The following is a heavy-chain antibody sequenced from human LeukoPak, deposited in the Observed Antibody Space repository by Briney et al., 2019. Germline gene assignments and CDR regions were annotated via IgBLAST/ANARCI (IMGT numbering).Heavy chain of an antibody. D-gene: IGHD3-16*01. V-gene: IGHV4-34*01. CDR2: INRSGST. J-gene: IGHJ4*02. CDR1: GRSFRVYY. Sequence: SETLSLTCALYGRSFRVYYWSGIPQPPGKGLEWIGEINRSGSTNYNPSLKSRVTISVDTSKNQFSLELASVTAADTAVYYCMITFGYWGQGPLVTVSS. CDR3: MITFGY.